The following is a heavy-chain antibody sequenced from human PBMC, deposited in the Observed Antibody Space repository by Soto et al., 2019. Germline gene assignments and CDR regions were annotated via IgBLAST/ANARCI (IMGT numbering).Heavy chain of an antibody. Sequence: GGSLRLSCAASGFTFSSYSMNWVRQAPGKGLEWVSSISSSSSYIYYADSVKGRFTISRDNAKNSLYLQMNSLRAEDTAVYYCARKTTPITTHDDEYLHPDAFDIWGQGTMVTVSS. D-gene: IGHD3-22*01. V-gene: IGHV3-21*01. CDR2: ISSSSSYI. J-gene: IGHJ3*02. CDR1: GFTFSSYS. CDR3: ARKTTPITTHDDEYLHPDAFDI.